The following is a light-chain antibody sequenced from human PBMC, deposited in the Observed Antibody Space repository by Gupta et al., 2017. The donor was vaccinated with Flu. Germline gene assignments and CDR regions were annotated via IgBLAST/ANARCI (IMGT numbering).Light chain of an antibody. CDR3: QQYNNWPRT. CDR1: QSIGSD. Sequence: EIVMTQSPATLSVSPGERATLSCRASQSIGSDLAWYQQNSGQAPRLLIYGASTRATGIPTRFTGSGSGTEFTLTISSLQSEDFAVYYCQQYNNWPRTFGQGTKVEIK. V-gene: IGKV3-15*01. J-gene: IGKJ1*01. CDR2: GAS.